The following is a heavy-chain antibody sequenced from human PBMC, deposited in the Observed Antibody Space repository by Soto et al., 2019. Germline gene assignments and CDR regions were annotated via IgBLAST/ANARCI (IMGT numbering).Heavy chain of an antibody. CDR3: ARGDSSSNLKWFEP. Sequence: PVGSLRLSCAASGFTFNNYWMHWVRQSPGKGLVWVSRINTDGSSTTYADSVKGRFTISRDNAKNTLYLQMNSLRAEDTAVYYCARGDSSSNLKWFEPWGQGILVTVSS. CDR1: GFTFNNYW. CDR2: INTDGSST. D-gene: IGHD6-6*01. V-gene: IGHV3-74*01. J-gene: IGHJ5*02.